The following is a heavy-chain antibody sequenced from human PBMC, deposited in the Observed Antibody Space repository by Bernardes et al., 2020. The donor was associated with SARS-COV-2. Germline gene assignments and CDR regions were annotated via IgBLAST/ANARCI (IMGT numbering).Heavy chain of an antibody. Sequence: GGSLRLCCVASGFTFSKNAMTWVRQVPGKGLEWVSAISAIGGSTYYAESVKGRFTISRDNSRNTLYLEMNSLRAEDTAVYYCSKNAKYSSSSMEVWGQGTLVTVSS. V-gene: IGHV3-23*01. CDR3: SKNAKYSSSSMEV. J-gene: IGHJ4*02. CDR1: GFTFSKNA. D-gene: IGHD6-6*01. CDR2: ISAIGGST.